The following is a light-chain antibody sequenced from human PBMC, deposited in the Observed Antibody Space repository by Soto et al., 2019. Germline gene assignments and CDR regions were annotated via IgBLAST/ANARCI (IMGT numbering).Light chain of an antibody. V-gene: IGKV1-5*03. CDR3: QHHNDYSPWT. Sequence: DIQMTQSPSTLSASVGDTVIITCRASQSIKKWLGWYQQKPGKAPTLLISESSTLKNGVPSRFSGTDSGTEFTLTISSLRSYHFATYYCQHHNDYSPWTAGSGPTVDI. CDR1: QSIKKW. J-gene: IGKJ1*01. CDR2: ESS.